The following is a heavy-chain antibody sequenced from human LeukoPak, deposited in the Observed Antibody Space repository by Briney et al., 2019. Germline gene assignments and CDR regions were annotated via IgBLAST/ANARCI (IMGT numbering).Heavy chain of an antibody. D-gene: IGHD5-18*01. V-gene: IGHV3-23*01. J-gene: IGHJ4*02. Sequence: PGGSLRLSCAASGFTFSTYAMTWVRQAPGKGLEWVSTISGSGGSTYYADSVKGRFTISRDNSKNTLYLQMDSLRAEDTAVYYCAVGSSFGDYWGQGTLVTVSS. CDR3: AVGSSFGDY. CDR1: GFTFSTYA. CDR2: ISGSGGST.